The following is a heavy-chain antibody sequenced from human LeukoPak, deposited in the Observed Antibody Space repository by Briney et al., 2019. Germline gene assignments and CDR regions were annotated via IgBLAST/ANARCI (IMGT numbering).Heavy chain of an antibody. CDR1: GYGFTSYW. V-gene: IGHV5-10-1*01. CDR3: ARNGPYYYGMDV. J-gene: IGHJ6*04. Sequence: GESLKISCKGSGYGFTSYWSSWVRQMPGKGLEGMGRIDPSDSYTNFSPSCQGHVTITADKSISTAYMQRSSLQAPDTAMYYCARNGPYYYGMDVWGKGTTVTVPS. CDR2: IDPSDSYT. D-gene: IGHD2-8*01.